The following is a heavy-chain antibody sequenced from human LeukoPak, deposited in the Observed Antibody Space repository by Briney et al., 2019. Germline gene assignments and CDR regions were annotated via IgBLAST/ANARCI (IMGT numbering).Heavy chain of an antibody. Sequence: SETMSLTCTVSGGSISSYYWSWIRQPPGKGLEWIGYIYYSGSTNYNPSLKSRVTISVDTSKNQFSLKLSSVTAADTAVYYCARHETALFDYWGQGTLITVSS. V-gene: IGHV4-59*08. D-gene: IGHD5-18*01. CDR3: ARHETALFDY. CDR2: IYYSGST. J-gene: IGHJ4*02. CDR1: GGSISSYY.